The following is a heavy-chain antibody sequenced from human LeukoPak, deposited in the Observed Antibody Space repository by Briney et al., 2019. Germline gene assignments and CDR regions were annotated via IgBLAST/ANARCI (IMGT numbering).Heavy chain of an antibody. D-gene: IGHD3-22*01. J-gene: IGHJ6*03. CDR1: GFTFSIYS. CDR2: ISSTSTLI. V-gene: IGHV3-21*01. CDR3: ARDYFDSSDYPQTYYYYYMDV. Sequence: KPGGSLRLSCAASGFTFSIYSMNWVRQAPGKGLEWVASISSTSTLIYSADSVKGRFTISRDTAKNSLFLQMNSLRAEDTAIYYCARDYFDSSDYPQTYYYYYMDVWGKGTTVTVSS.